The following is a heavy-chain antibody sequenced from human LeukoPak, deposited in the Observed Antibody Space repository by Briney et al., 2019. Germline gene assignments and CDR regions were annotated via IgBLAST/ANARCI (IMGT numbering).Heavy chain of an antibody. V-gene: IGHV4-61*02. CDR1: GGSLNSGSYY. Sequence: SETLSLTCTVSGGSLNSGSYYWSWIRQPAGKGLEWIGRIYTSGSTNYNPSLKSRVTMSVDTSKNQFSLKLSSVTAADTAVYYCARGYAFDIWGQGTMVTVSS. CDR2: IYTSGST. J-gene: IGHJ3*02. D-gene: IGHD5-18*01. CDR3: ARGYAFDI.